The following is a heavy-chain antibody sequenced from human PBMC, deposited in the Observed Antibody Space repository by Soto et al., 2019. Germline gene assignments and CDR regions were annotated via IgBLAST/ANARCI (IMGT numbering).Heavy chain of an antibody. V-gene: IGHV1-3*01. D-gene: IGHD3-10*01. Sequence: APVKVSWKASGYTLASYSMRWVRHAPGQRLEWMGWINAGNGNTKYSQKFQGRVTITRDTSASTAYMELSSLRSEDTAVYYCARTTWYYGSGSYYNCFDPWGQGTLVTVSS. CDR3: ARTTWYYGSGSYYNCFDP. J-gene: IGHJ5*02. CDR1: GYTLASYS. CDR2: INAGNGNT.